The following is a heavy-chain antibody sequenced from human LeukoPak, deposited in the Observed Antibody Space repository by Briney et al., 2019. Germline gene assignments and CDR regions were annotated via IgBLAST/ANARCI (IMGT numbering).Heavy chain of an antibody. CDR2: ISGSGGST. CDR3: AKGSIAAAGGGYNWFDP. Sequence: TGGSLRLSCAAPGFTFSSYAMSWVRQAPGKGLEWVSVISGSGGSTYYADSVRGRFIISRDNSKNTLFLQMNSLRAEDTAVYYCAKGSIAAAGGGYNWFDPWGQGTLVTVSS. CDR1: GFTFSSYA. D-gene: IGHD6-13*01. J-gene: IGHJ5*02. V-gene: IGHV3-23*01.